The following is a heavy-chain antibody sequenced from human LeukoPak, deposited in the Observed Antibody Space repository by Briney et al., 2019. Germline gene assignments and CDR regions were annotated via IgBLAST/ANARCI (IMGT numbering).Heavy chain of an antibody. CDR2: VSAGGGDT. CDR3: AKDYCTGTNCYGDY. CDR1: GFTFSNYA. D-gene: IGHD2-2*01. V-gene: IGHV3-23*01. J-gene: IGHJ4*02. Sequence: PGGSMRLSCAASGFTFSNYAMTWVRQAPGKELEWVSAVSAGGGDTYYADSVKGRFTISRDNSKSTLYLQMNSLRAEDTAVYYCAKDYCTGTNCYGDYWGQGTLVTVSS.